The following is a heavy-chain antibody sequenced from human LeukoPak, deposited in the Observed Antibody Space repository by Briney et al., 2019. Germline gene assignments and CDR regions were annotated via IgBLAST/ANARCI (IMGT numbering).Heavy chain of an antibody. CDR1: GGSFSGYY. V-gene: IGHV4-34*01. Sequence: SETLSLTCAVYGGSFSGYYWSWIRQPPGKGLEWIGEINHSGSTNYNPSLKSRVTISVDTSKNQFSLELSSVTAADTAVYYCARDRRDLPYYYYYVDVWGKGTTVTISS. J-gene: IGHJ6*03. CDR2: INHSGST. CDR3: ARDRRDLPYYYYYVDV.